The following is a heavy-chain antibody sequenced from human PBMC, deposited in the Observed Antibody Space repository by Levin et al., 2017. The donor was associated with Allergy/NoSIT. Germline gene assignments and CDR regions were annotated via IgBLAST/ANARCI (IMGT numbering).Heavy chain of an antibody. CDR3: ARGREAYYDFWSGDYKDYYDYYMDV. CDR1: GGSISSGGYS. Sequence: ASETLSLTCAVSGGSISSGGYSWSWIRQPPGKGLEWIGYIYHSGSTYYNPSLKSRVTISVDRSKNQFSLKLSSVTAADTAVYYCARGREAYYDFWSGDYKDYYDYYMDVWGKGTTVTVSS. D-gene: IGHD3-3*01. J-gene: IGHJ6*03. V-gene: IGHV4-30-2*01. CDR2: IYHSGST.